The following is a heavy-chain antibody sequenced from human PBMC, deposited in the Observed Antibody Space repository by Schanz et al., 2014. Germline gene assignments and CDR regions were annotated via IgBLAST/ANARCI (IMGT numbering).Heavy chain of an antibody. J-gene: IGHJ4*02. V-gene: IGHV3-23*04. CDR1: GFTVSSNY. Sequence: VHLVESGGGVVQPGGSLRLSCAASGFTVSSNYMSWVRQAPGKGLEWVSAITDSGGSTYYADSVKGRFTISRDNSKNTLYLQMNSLIVEDTAVYYCAKEGTVVSGSPRDYWGRGTLVTVSS. CDR2: ITDSGGST. D-gene: IGHD3-10*01. CDR3: AKEGTVVSGSPRDY.